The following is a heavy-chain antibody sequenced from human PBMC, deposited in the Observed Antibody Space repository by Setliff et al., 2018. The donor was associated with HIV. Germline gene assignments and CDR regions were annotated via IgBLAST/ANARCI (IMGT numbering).Heavy chain of an antibody. D-gene: IGHD6-13*01. V-gene: IGHV4-39*01. CDR1: GASISSPIYY. CDR2: IYYNGNT. Sequence: SETLSLTCSVSGASISSPIYYWGWIRQAPGKGLEWIGNIYYNGNTNYKPSLERRLTISVDTSKNQFFLSLSSVTATDTALYFCAAAEGQGPWYFFDNWGQGTQVTVSS. CDR3: AAAEGQGPWYFFDN. J-gene: IGHJ4*02.